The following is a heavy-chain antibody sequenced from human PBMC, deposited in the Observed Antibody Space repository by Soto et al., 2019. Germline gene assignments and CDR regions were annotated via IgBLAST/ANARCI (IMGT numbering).Heavy chain of an antibody. Sequence: QVQLVESGGGVVQPGKSLRLSCAASGFTLRSYAMQWVRQVPGKGLEWLAVISYEGSNQYYADSLQGRFTLTRDNAKKTVDLQMNSLRADDTAVYFCARSGSYYGIDLWGQGTTVTVSS. J-gene: IGHJ6*02. V-gene: IGHV3-30*04. CDR2: ISYEGSNQ. CDR3: ARSGSYYGIDL. CDR1: GFTLRSYA.